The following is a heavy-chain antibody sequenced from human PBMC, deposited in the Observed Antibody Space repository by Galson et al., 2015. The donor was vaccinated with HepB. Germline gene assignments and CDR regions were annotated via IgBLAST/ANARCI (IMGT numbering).Heavy chain of an antibody. CDR3: ARERPYYYGSGSHEYYFDY. J-gene: IGHJ4*02. CDR1: GYTFTSYG. Sequence: SVKVSCKASGYTFTSYGISWVRQAPGQGLEWMGWISAYNGNTNYAQKLQGRVTMTTDTSTSTAYMELRSLRSDDTAVYYCARERPYYYGSGSHEYYFDYWGQGTLVTVSS. V-gene: IGHV1-18*04. CDR2: ISAYNGNT. D-gene: IGHD3-10*01.